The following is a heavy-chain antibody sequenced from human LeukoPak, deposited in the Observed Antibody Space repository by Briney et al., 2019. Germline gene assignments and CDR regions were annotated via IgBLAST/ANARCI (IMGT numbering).Heavy chain of an antibody. J-gene: IGHJ5*02. CDR2: INHSGST. D-gene: IGHD3-10*01. V-gene: IGHV4-34*01. CDR1: GGSISGTDLY. CDR3: ARVLWFGEYDP. Sequence: SETLSLTCTVSGGSISGTDLYWSWIRQPPGTGLEWIGEINHSGSTNYNPSLKSRVTISVDTSKNQFSLKLSSVTAADTAVYYCARVLWFGEYDPWGQGTLVTVSS.